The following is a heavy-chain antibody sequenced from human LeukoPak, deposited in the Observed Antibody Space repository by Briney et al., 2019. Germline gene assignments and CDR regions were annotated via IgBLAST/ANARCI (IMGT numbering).Heavy chain of an antibody. V-gene: IGHV4-59*01. J-gene: IGHJ6*03. CDR1: GGSISSYY. CDR3: ARAGYYYYMDV. Sequence: SETLSLTCTVSGGSISSYYWSWIRQPPGKGLEWIGYIYYSGSTNYNPSLKSRVTISVDTSKNQFSLKLSSVTAADTAVYYCARAGYYYYMDVWGKGTTVTVSS. CDR2: IYYSGST.